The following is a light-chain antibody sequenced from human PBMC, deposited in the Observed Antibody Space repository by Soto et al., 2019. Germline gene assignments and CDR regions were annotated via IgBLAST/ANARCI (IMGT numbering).Light chain of an antibody. J-gene: IGKJ5*01. CDR2: GAS. V-gene: IGKV3-20*01. Sequence: EIVLTQSPGTLSLSPGEIATLSCSASQSVSSSYLAWYQQKPGQAPRLLIYGASSRATGIPDRFNGSGSGTDFTLTISRLEPEDFAVYYCQQYGSPIICGQGTRRGIK. CDR3: QQYGSPII. CDR1: QSVSSSY.